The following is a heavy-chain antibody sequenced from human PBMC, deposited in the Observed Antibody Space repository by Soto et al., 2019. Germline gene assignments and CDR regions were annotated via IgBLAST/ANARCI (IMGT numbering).Heavy chain of an antibody. J-gene: IGHJ3*02. CDR3: VKNLFTFAYGGQYVSDI. CDR1: GESFTDYF. V-gene: IGHV4-34*01. D-gene: IGHD3-16*01. Sequence: QVQLQQWGAGLLKPSETLSLTCAVYGESFTDYFWSWMRQPPGKTLEWIGEINDVGTTNYNPSLKGRVTISVDVSQSQFSLRLTSVTAADTGVYYCVKNLFTFAYGGQYVSDIWVQGTLVTVSS. CDR2: INDVGTT.